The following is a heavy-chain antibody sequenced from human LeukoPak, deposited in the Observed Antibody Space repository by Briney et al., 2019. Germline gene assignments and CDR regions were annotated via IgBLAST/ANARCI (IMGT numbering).Heavy chain of an antibody. V-gene: IGHV4-34*01. D-gene: IGHD3-10*01. CDR1: GGSFSGYY. J-gene: IGHJ4*02. CDR2: INHSGST. CDR3: ARNDYGSGSYYFDY. Sequence: TPSETLSLTCAVYGGSFSGYYWSWIRQPPGKGLEWIGEINHSGSTNYNPSLKSRVTISVDTSKNQFSLKLSSVTAADTAVYYCARNDYGSGSYYFDYWGQGTLVTVSS.